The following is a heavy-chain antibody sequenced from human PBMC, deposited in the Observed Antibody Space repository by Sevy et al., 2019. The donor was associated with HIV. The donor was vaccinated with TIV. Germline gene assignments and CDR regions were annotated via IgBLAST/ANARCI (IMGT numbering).Heavy chain of an antibody. Sequence: ASVTVSCKASGYTFTSYDINWVRQATGQGLEWMGWMNPNSGNTGYAQKFQGRVTMTRNTSISTAYMELSSLRSEDTAVYYCARTYSGSYSHNWFDPWGQGTLVTVSS. V-gene: IGHV1-8*01. CDR2: MNPNSGNT. CDR3: ARTYSGSYSHNWFDP. D-gene: IGHD1-26*01. CDR1: GYTFTSYD. J-gene: IGHJ5*02.